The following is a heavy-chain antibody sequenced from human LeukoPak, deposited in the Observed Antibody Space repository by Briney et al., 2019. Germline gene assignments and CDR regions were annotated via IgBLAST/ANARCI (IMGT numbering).Heavy chain of an antibody. CDR1: GFTFSSYS. J-gene: IGHJ4*02. CDR3: ARGDDGYNYWVVDY. D-gene: IGHD5-18*01. Sequence: GGSLRLSCAAPGFTFSSYSMGWVRQAPGKGLEWVSSISSSSSYIYYADSVKGRFTISRDNAKNSLYLQMNSLRAEDTAVYYCARGDDGYNYWVVDYWGQGTLVTVSS. CDR2: ISSSSSYI. V-gene: IGHV3-21*01.